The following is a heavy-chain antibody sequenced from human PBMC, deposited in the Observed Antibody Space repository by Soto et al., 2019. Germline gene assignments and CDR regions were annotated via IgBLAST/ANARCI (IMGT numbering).Heavy chain of an antibody. CDR1: GFTFSSYG. J-gene: IGHJ4*02. D-gene: IGHD3-9*01. CDR2: IWYDGSNK. Sequence: GGSLRLSCAASGFTFSSYGMHWVRQAPGKGLEWVAVIWYDGSNKYYADSVKGRFTISRDNSKNTLYLQMNSLRAEDTAVYYCARDTSPELYDILTGPYGGYFDYWGQGTLVTVSS. V-gene: IGHV3-33*01. CDR3: ARDTSPELYDILTGPYGGYFDY.